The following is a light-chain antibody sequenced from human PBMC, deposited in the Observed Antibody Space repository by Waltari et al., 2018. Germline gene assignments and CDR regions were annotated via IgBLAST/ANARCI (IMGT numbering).Light chain of an antibody. CDR3: ATWDDSLNAWV. Sequence: QSVLTQPPSASGTPGQRVTISCSGRYSNIVRNAVNWYQQIPKTAPKLLIYTDNQRPSGVPDRFSGSKSGTSASLAISGLQSEDEADYHCATWDDSLNAWVFGGGTKVTVL. J-gene: IGLJ3*02. V-gene: IGLV1-44*01. CDR1: YSNIVRNA. CDR2: TDN.